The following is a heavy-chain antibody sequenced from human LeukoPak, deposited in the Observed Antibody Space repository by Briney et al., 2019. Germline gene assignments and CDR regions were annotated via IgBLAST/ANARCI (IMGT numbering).Heavy chain of an antibody. CDR3: AKSAPKTYYDFWSGPPIYMDV. Sequence: PGGSLRLSCAASGFTFSSYATSWVRQAPGKGLEWVSAISGSGGSTYYADSVKGRFTISRDNSKSTLYLQMNSLRAEDTAVYYCAKSAPKTYYDFWSGPPIYMDVWGKGTTVTVSS. CDR1: GFTFSSYA. CDR2: ISGSGGST. V-gene: IGHV3-23*01. J-gene: IGHJ6*03. D-gene: IGHD3-3*01.